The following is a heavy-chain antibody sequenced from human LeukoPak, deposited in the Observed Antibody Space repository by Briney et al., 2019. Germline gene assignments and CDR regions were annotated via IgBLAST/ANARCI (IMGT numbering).Heavy chain of an antibody. CDR2: IYYSGST. CDR1: GGSISSGGYY. Sequence: SETLSLTCTVSGGSISSGGYYWSWIRQHPGKGLEWIGYIYYSGSTYYNPSLESRVTISVDTSKNQFSLKLSSVTAADTAVYYCARGDWFTWFDPWGQGTLVTVSS. CDR3: ARGDWFTWFDP. J-gene: IGHJ5*02. V-gene: IGHV4-31*03. D-gene: IGHD3-9*01.